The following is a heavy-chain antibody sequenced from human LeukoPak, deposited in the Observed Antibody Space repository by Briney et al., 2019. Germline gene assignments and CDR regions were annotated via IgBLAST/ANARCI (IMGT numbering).Heavy chain of an antibody. V-gene: IGHV1-8*01. J-gene: IGHJ6*03. D-gene: IGHD5-12*01. CDR2: MNPNSGNT. Sequence: ASVKVSCKASGYTFTSYDINWVRQATGQGLEWMGWMNPNSGNTGYAQKFQGRVTMTRNTSISTAYMELSSLRSEDTAVYYCARVIVATMGSYYYYYMDVWGKGTTVTVSS. CDR3: ARVIVATMGSYYYYYMDV. CDR1: GYTFTSYD.